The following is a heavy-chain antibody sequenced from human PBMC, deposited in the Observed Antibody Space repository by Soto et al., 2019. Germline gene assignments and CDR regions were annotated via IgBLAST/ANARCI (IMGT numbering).Heavy chain of an antibody. CDR3: VKGGYYDSSGYYPYFDY. CDR1: GFTFSSYW. CDR2: IKQDGSEK. J-gene: IGHJ4*02. V-gene: IGHV3-7*01. D-gene: IGHD3-22*01. Sequence: GGSLRLSCAASGFTFSSYWMSWVRQAPGKGLEWVANIKQDGSEKYYVDSVKGRFTISRDNSKNTLYLQMSSLRAEDTAVYYCVKGGYYDSSGYYPYFDYWGQGTLVTVSS.